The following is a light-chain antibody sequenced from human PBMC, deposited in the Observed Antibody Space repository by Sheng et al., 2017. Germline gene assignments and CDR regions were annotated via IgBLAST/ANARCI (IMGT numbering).Light chain of an antibody. CDR2: RAY. CDR3: CSSARGITV. V-gene: IGLV2-23*03. J-gene: IGLJ1*01. Sequence: QSALTQPASVSGSPGQSITISCTETSGHVETYNLVSWYQQHPGEVPKLHHLLRAYKRPSGVSFRFSGSKSGNTASLTISGLQADDDADYYCCSSARGITVFGTGTKVTVL. CDR1: SGHVETYNL.